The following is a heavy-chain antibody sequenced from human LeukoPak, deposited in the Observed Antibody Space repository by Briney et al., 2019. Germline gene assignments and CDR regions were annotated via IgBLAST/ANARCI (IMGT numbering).Heavy chain of an antibody. V-gene: IGHV3-74*01. D-gene: IGHD3-16*02. CDR1: GFTLSSYW. Sequence: GGSLRLSCAASGFTLSSYWMHWVRQAPGEGLVWVSRINSDGSSTSYADSVKGRFTISRDNAKNTLYLQMNSLRAEDTAVYYCAREGEYDYVWGSYRKDYYYYGMDVWGKGTTVTVSS. J-gene: IGHJ6*04. CDR2: INSDGSST. CDR3: AREGEYDYVWGSYRKDYYYYGMDV.